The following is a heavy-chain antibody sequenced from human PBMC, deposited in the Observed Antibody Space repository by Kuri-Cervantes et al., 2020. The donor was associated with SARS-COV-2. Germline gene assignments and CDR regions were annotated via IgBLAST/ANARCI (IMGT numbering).Heavy chain of an antibody. J-gene: IGHJ4*02. CDR2: ISSSGSTI. Sequence: GGSLRLSCAASGFTFSSYEMNWVRQAPGEGLEWVSYISSSGSTIYYADSVKGRFTISRDNAKNSLYLQMNSLRAEDTAVYYCARVVIPAALDYWGQGTLVTVSS. V-gene: IGHV3-48*03. D-gene: IGHD2-2*01. CDR1: GFTFSSYE. CDR3: ARVVIPAALDY.